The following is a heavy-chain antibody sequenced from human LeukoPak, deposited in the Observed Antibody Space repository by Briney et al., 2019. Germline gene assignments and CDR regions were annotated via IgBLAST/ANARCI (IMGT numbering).Heavy chain of an antibody. Sequence: QAWGSLRLSCAASGFPFDDYTMHWVRQAPGKGLEWVSLISWDGGSTYYADSVKGRFTISRDNSKNSLYLQMNSLRTEDTALYYCAKDIGYSSGWHASYGMDVWGQGTTVTVSS. V-gene: IGHV3-43*01. CDR1: GFPFDDYT. J-gene: IGHJ6*02. CDR2: ISWDGGST. CDR3: AKDIGYSSGWHASYGMDV. D-gene: IGHD6-19*01.